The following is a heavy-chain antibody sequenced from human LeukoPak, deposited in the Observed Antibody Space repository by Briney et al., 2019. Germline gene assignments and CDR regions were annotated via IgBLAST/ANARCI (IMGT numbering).Heavy chain of an antibody. J-gene: IGHJ6*02. V-gene: IGHV4-34*01. Sequence: PSETLSLTCAVYGGSFSGYYWSWIGQPPGKGLEWIGEINHSGSTNYNPSLKSRVTISVDTSKNQFSLKLSSVTAADTAVYYCARGSVYYDFWSGSRAYGMDVWGQGTTVTVSS. CDR3: ARGSVYYDFWSGSRAYGMDV. D-gene: IGHD3-3*01. CDR2: INHSGST. CDR1: GGSFSGYY.